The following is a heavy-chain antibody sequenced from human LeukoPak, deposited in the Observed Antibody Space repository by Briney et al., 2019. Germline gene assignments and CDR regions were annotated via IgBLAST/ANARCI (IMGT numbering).Heavy chain of an antibody. CDR1: GGSISSDSYY. CDR2: IYYSGST. Sequence: SETLSLTCTVSGGSISSDSYYWGWIRQPPGKGLEWIGTIYYSGSTFYNPSLKSRVTISVDTSKSQFSLTLSSVTAADTAVYYCARVYDSSAAYWGQGTLVTVSS. D-gene: IGHD3-22*01. J-gene: IGHJ4*02. CDR3: ARVYDSSAAY. V-gene: IGHV4-39*01.